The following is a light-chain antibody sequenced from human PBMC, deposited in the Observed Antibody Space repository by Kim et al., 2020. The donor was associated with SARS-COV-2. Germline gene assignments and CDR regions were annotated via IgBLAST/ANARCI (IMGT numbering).Light chain of an antibody. Sequence: EAVGDRFTITCRASQNISRWLAWYQQKPRKAPKLLIYEASRLEIGVPSRFSGSGSGTEFTLTINSLQPDDFATYYCQQFNSYSWTFGQGTKVDIK. V-gene: IGKV1-5*03. J-gene: IGKJ1*01. CDR3: QQFNSYSWT. CDR1: QNISRW. CDR2: EAS.